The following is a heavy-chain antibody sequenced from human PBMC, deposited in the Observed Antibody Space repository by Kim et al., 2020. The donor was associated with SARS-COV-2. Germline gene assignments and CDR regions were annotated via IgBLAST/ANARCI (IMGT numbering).Heavy chain of an antibody. D-gene: IGHD6-13*01. CDR3: ARDKGYSSSWIDY. V-gene: IGHV1-18*01. Sequence: YAQKLQGRVTMTTDTSTSTAYMELRSLRSDDTAVYYCARDKGYSSSWIDYWGQGTLVTVSS. J-gene: IGHJ4*02.